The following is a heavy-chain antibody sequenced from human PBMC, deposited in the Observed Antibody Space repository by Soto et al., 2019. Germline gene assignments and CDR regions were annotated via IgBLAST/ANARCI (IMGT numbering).Heavy chain of an antibody. V-gene: IGHV2-5*02. CDR3: EHNLRATNF. D-gene: IGHD1-26*01. CDR1: GFSLSTSGVG. Sequence: QITLKESGPTLVKPTQTLTLTCTFSGFSLSTSGVGVGWIRQPPGKALEWLALIYWDDDKRYSPSLKSRLTITDNTSKNHVVLTMTNMDPVDTATYYCEHNLRATNFWGQGTLGTVSS. CDR2: IYWDDDK. J-gene: IGHJ4*02.